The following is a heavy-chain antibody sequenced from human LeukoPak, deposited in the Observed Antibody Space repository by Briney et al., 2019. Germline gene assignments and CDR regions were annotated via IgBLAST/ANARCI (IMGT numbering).Heavy chain of an antibody. V-gene: IGHV3-30*01. Sequence: GRSLRLSCAASGFTFCNYAMHWVRQAPGKGLEWGAVISYDGGNKYYADSVRGRFTISRDNSKNTLYLQMNSQRAEDTAVYYCARSSTPMTYYYMDVWGKGTTVTVSS. CDR3: ARSSTPMTYYYMDV. J-gene: IGHJ6*03. CDR2: ISYDGGNK. CDR1: GFTFCNYA.